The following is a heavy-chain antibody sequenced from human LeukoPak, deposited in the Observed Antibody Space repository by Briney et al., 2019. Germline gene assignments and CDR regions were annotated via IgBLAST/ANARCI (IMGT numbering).Heavy chain of an antibody. CDR1: GGSISSSSYY. CDR2: IYYSGST. D-gene: IGHD2-15*01. Sequence: SETLSLTCTVSGGSISSSSYYWGWIRQPPGKGLEWIGSIYYSGSTYYNPSLKSRVTISVDTSKNQFSLKLSSVTAADTAVYYCARARWDCSGGSCYGIFDYWGQGTLVTVSS. V-gene: IGHV4-39*01. J-gene: IGHJ4*02. CDR3: ARARWDCSGGSCYGIFDY.